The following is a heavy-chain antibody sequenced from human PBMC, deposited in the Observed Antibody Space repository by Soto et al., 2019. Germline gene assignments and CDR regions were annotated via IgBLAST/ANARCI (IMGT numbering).Heavy chain of an antibody. J-gene: IGHJ4*02. V-gene: IGHV3-64D*06. Sequence: GGSLRLSCSASGFTFSSYAMHWFRQAPGKGLEYVSAISSNGGSTYYADSVKGRFTISRDNSKNTLYLQMSSLRAEDTAVYYCVASKTYYDSSGYLVDYWGQGTLVTVSS. CDR3: VASKTYYDSSGYLVDY. CDR2: ISSNGGST. CDR1: GFTFSSYA. D-gene: IGHD3-22*01.